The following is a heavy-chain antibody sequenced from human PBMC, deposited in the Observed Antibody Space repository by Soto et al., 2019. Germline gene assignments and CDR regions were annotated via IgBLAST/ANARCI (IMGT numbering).Heavy chain of an antibody. CDR1: GYTFTSYA. V-gene: IGHV1-3*01. Sequence: QVQLVQSGAEVKKPGASVKVSCKASGYTFTSYAMHWVRQAPGQRLEWMGWNNAGNGNTKYSQKFQGRVTITRDTSASKAYMELSSLRAEDTAVYYCARGGGDIVVVPAADFDYWGQGTLVTVSS. J-gene: IGHJ4*02. CDR2: NNAGNGNT. CDR3: ARGGGDIVVVPAADFDY. D-gene: IGHD2-2*01.